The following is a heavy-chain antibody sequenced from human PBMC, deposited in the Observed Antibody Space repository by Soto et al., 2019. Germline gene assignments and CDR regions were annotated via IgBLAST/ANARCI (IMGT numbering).Heavy chain of an antibody. CDR3: ASGGVY. V-gene: IGHV3-48*03. D-gene: IGHD2-8*01. CDR2: ISGTGFTT. CDR1: GFNFSNYD. J-gene: IGHJ4*02. Sequence: GGSLRLSCAASGFNFSNYDINWVRQAPWGGLQSIAFISGTGFTTYYADSAWPRFTISRDNSQSALFLQMDSLTVDDSGIYFCASGGVYSGQGVPVAVCS.